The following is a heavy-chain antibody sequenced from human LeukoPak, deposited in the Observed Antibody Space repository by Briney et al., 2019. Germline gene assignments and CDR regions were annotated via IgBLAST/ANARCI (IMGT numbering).Heavy chain of an antibody. CDR2: ISAYNGNT. CDR1: GYTFTSYG. J-gene: IGHJ4*02. CDR3: ARDYYDSSVYYPIDY. Sequence: ASVKVSCKASGYTFTSYGISWERQAPGQGLEWMGWISAYNGNTNYAQKLQGRVTMTTDTSTSTAYMELRSLRSDDTAVYYCARDYYDSSVYYPIDYWGQGTLVTVSA. D-gene: IGHD3-22*01. V-gene: IGHV1-18*01.